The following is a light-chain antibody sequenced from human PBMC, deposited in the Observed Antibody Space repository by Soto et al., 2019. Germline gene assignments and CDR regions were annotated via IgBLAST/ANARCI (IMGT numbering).Light chain of an antibody. Sequence: SYELTQPPSVSVSPGQTASITCSGDALPKQYAYWYQQKPGQAPVLVIYKDSERPSGIPERISGSSSGTTVTLTISGVQAEDEADYYCQSADSSGSYVVFGGGTKLTVL. CDR1: ALPKQY. J-gene: IGLJ2*01. CDR3: QSADSSGSYVV. V-gene: IGLV3-25*03. CDR2: KDS.